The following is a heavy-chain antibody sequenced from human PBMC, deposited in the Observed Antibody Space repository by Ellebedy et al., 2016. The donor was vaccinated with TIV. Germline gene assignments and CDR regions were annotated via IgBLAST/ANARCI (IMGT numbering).Heavy chain of an antibody. CDR3: ARGGTFGGY. D-gene: IGHD2/OR15-2a*01. Sequence: GESLKISCAASGVTVSNNYMTWVRQAPGKGLECVSLIYSGGNTYYADSVRGRFTISRDKSKNTLHLQMNSLRAEDTAVYYCARGGTFGGYWGRGTLVTVSS. CDR2: IYSGGNT. CDR1: GVTVSNNY. V-gene: IGHV3-66*01. J-gene: IGHJ4*02.